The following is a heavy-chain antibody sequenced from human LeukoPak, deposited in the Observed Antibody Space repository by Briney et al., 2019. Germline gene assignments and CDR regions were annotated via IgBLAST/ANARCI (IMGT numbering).Heavy chain of an antibody. Sequence: SVKVSCKASGYTFTSYAISWVRQAPGQGLEWMGGIIPIFGTANYAQKFQGRVTITADESTSTAYMELSSLRSEDTAVYYCARDGGTTVTPRGSFDIWGQGTMVTVSS. CDR1: GYTFTSYA. CDR3: ARDGGTTVTPRGSFDI. V-gene: IGHV1-69*13. J-gene: IGHJ3*02. D-gene: IGHD4-17*01. CDR2: IIPIFGTA.